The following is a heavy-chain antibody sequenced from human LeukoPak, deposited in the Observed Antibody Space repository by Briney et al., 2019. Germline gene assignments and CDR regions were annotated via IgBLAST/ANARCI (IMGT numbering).Heavy chain of an antibody. Sequence: PSETLSLTCAVYGGSFSGYYWSWIRQPPGKGLEWIGEINHSGSTNYNPSLKSRVTISVDTSKNQFSLKLSSVTAADTAVYYCASTPYDFWSGYGGLDYWGQGTLVTVSS. D-gene: IGHD3-3*01. V-gene: IGHV4-34*01. CDR2: INHSGST. CDR1: GGSFSGYY. CDR3: ASTPYDFWSGYGGLDY. J-gene: IGHJ4*02.